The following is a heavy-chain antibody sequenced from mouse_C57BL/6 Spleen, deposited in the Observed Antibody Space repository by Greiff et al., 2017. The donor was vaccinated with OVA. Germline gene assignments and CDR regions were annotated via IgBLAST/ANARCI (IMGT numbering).Heavy chain of an antibody. D-gene: IGHD2-4*01. CDR1: GYSFTSYY. Sequence: VKLQESGPELVKPGASVKISCKASGYSFTSYYIHWVKQRPGQGLEWIGRIYPGSGNTKYNEKFKGKATLPAATSSSTAYMQRSSLTSEDSAVYYCARLGDYDGAMDYWGQGTSVTVSS. CDR2: IYPGSGNT. CDR3: ARLGDYDGAMDY. V-gene: IGHV1-66*01. J-gene: IGHJ4*01.